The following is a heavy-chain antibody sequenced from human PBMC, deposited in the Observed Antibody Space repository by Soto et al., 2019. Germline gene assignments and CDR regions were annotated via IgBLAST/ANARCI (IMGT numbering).Heavy chain of an antibody. CDR2: ISSNGGST. CDR3: VKSFLMYSSSRGYYFDY. J-gene: IGHJ4*02. V-gene: IGHV3-64D*08. Sequence: GGSLRLSCSASGFTFSSYAMHWVRQAPGKGLEYVSAISSNGGSTYYADSVKGRFTISRDNSKNTLYLQMSSLRAEDTAVYYCVKSFLMYSSSRGYYFDYWGQGTLVTVSS. CDR1: GFTFSSYA. D-gene: IGHD6-13*01.